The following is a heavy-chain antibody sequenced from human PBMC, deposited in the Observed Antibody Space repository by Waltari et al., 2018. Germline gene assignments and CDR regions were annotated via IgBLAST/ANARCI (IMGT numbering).Heavy chain of an antibody. Sequence: QLQLQESGPGLVKPSETLSLTCTVSGGSISSSSYYWGWIRQPPGKGLEWIGSIYSSGSTSTNPSLKCRVTIAVDMSKNHVSLKLSSVAAADTVVYYCARDITGRAVAVTPFDYWGQGTLVTVSS. D-gene: IGHD6-19*01. CDR2: IYSSGST. CDR1: GGSISSSSYY. J-gene: IGHJ4*02. V-gene: IGHV4-39*07. CDR3: ARDITGRAVAVTPFDY.